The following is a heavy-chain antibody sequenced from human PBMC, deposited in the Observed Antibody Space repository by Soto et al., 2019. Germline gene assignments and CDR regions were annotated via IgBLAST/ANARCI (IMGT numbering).Heavy chain of an antibody. J-gene: IGHJ6*02. V-gene: IGHV1-69*13. CDR3: ARGRRIQLWDQGSYYYGMYV. CDR1: GCTVGNEA. Sequence: GASGKASSKAPGCTVGNEAIRWLRQAPGYGRESLRGIIHIFGTANYAQKFQGRVTINADESTSTAYMELSSLRSEDTAVYYCARGRRIQLWDQGSYYYGMYVWGQGTTVTVSS. CDR2: IIHIFGTA. D-gene: IGHD5-18*01.